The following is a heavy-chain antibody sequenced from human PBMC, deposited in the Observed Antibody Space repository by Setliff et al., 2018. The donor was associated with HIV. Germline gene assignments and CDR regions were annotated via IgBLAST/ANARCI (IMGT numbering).Heavy chain of an antibody. CDR1: GGSFRGYY. D-gene: IGHD6-19*01. J-gene: IGHJ4*02. V-gene: IGHV4-34*01. CDR2: IYYTGST. CDR3: ARLWGRTSGWRGNGY. Sequence: SETLSLTCAVDGGSFRGYYWGWIRQPPGKGLEWIGNIYYTGSTYYNPSLQTRVTINVHTSYKQFSLRLNSVTVADTAVYYCARLWGRTSGWRGNGYWGQGILVTVSS.